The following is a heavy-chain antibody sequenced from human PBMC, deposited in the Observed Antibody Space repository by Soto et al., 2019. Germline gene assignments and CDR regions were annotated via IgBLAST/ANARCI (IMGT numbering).Heavy chain of an antibody. D-gene: IGHD3-16*01. V-gene: IGHV1-69*01. Sequence: QVQLVQSGAEVKKPGSSVKVSCKASGGTFSSYAISWVRQAPGQGLEWMGGIIPIFGTANYAQKFQGRVTITADESTSTAYMELSSLRSEDTAVYYCARDTRPYDYVPDAFDIWGQGTMVTVSS. CDR1: GGTFSSYA. CDR2: IIPIFGTA. CDR3: ARDTRPYDYVPDAFDI. J-gene: IGHJ3*02.